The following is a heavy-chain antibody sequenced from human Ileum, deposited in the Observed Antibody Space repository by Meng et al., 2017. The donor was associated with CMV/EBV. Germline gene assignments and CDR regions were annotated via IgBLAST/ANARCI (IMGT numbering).Heavy chain of an antibody. Sequence: KASGGNFSSYTISWVRQAPGQGLEWMGRIIPILGIANYAQKFQGRVTITADKSTSTAYMELSSLRSEDTAVYYCAREGYSSGWYWFDPWGQGTLVTVSS. J-gene: IGHJ5*02. D-gene: IGHD6-19*01. CDR1: GGNFSSYT. CDR2: IIPILGIA. V-gene: IGHV1-69*04. CDR3: AREGYSSGWYWFDP.